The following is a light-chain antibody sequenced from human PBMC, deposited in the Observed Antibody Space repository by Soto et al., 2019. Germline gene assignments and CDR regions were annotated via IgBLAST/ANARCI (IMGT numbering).Light chain of an antibody. CDR3: QQYNSYPYS. J-gene: IGKJ2*03. V-gene: IGKV1-5*03. CDR1: QTIFSW. Sequence: IQMTQSPSTLSASVGDRVSITCRASQTIFSWLAWYQQKPGKAPNLLIYKASSLESGVPSRYSGSGSGTEFTLTISGLQHDDFAAYYCQQYNSYPYSFGQGTKLEIK. CDR2: KAS.